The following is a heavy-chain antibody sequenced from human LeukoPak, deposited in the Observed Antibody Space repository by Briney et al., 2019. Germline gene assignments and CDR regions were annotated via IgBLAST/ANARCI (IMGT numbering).Heavy chain of an antibody. D-gene: IGHD2-15*01. Sequence: GGSLRLSCAASGFTVSSNYMSWVRQAPGKGLEWVSVIYSGGSTYYADSVRGRFTISRHNSKNTLYLQMNSLRAEDTAVYYCASTVVVAATPIDYWGQGTLVTVSS. V-gene: IGHV3-53*04. CDR3: ASTVVVAATPIDY. J-gene: IGHJ4*02. CDR1: GFTVSSNY. CDR2: IYSGGST.